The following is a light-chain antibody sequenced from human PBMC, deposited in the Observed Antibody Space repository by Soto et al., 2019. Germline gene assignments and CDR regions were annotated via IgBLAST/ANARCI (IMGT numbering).Light chain of an antibody. J-gene: IGKJ1*01. V-gene: IGKV3-15*01. Sequence: EIVMKQSPATLSVSPGERATLSCRASQSVSSTLAWYQQKPGQAPRLLIYGASTRATGIPARFSGSGSGTDFTRTIIRLQSEDCEVYYCQQYNKWPPWTFGQWTKVEIK. CDR1: QSVSST. CDR3: QQYNKWPPWT. CDR2: GAS.